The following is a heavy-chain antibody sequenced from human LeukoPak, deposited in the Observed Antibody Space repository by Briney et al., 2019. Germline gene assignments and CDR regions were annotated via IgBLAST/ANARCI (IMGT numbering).Heavy chain of an antibody. D-gene: IGHD3-22*01. J-gene: IGHJ5*02. CDR1: GGSMSNYY. CDR2: IYTSGRT. CDR3: ARISNYYDSSGYHNWFDP. Sequence: SETLSLTCTVSGGSMSNYYWTWIRQPAGKGLEWIGRIYTSGRTNYNPSLKSRVTMSLDTSKNQFSVKLSSVTAADTAVYYCARISNYYDSSGYHNWFDPWGQGTLVTVSS. V-gene: IGHV4-4*07.